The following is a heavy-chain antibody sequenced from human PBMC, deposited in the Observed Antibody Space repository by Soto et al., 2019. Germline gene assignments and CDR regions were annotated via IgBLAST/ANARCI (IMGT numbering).Heavy chain of an antibody. V-gene: IGHV4-4*07. CDR1: GGSISSFY. CDR3: ARGSSRWDY. J-gene: IGHJ4*02. D-gene: IGHD6-13*01. CDR2: TYSGGRN. Sequence: SETLSLTCTVSGGSISSFYWSWIRQPAGKGLEWIGRTYSGGRNNYNPSLKSRVTMSVDTSKNQFSLRLSSVTAADTAMYYCARGSSRWDYWGQGTLVTVSS.